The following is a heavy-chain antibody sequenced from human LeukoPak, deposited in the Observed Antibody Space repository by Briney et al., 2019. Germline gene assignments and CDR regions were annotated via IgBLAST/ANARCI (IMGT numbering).Heavy chain of an antibody. CDR3: ARYKDRSGWYGWFDP. CDR1: GYTFTGYY. J-gene: IGHJ5*02. CDR2: INPNSGGT. V-gene: IGHV1-2*02. Sequence: ASVKVSCKASGYTFTGYYMHWVRQAPGQGLEWMGWINPNSGGTNYAQKFQGRVTMTRDTSISTAYMELSRLRSDDTAVYYCARYKDRSGWYGWFDPWGQGTLVTVSS. D-gene: IGHD6-19*01.